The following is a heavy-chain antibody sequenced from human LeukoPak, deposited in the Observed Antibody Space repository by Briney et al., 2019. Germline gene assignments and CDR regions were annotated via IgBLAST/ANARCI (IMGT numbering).Heavy chain of an antibody. J-gene: IGHJ4*02. CDR2: IRYDGSNK. V-gene: IGHV3-30*02. Sequence: GGSLRLSCAASGFTFSSYGMHWVRQAPGKGLEWVAFIRYDGSNKYYADSVKGRFTISRDNSKNTLYLQMTSLRAEDTAVYYCARGTLVRGAFDYWGQGTLVTVSS. CDR1: GFTFSSYG. D-gene: IGHD3-10*01. CDR3: ARGTLVRGAFDY.